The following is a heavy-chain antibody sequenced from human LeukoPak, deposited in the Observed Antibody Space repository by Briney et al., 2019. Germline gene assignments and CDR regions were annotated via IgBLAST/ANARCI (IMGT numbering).Heavy chain of an antibody. Sequence: SETLSLTCTVSGGSISSGYYWGWIRQPPGKGLDWIGSIYHSGSTYYNPSLKSRVTMSVDTSKNQFSLKLSSVTAADTAVYYCARVRLWFGDHLDDYWGQGTLVTVSS. CDR3: ARVRLWFGDHLDDY. D-gene: IGHD3-10*01. J-gene: IGHJ4*02. V-gene: IGHV4-38-2*02. CDR1: GGSISSGYY. CDR2: IYHSGST.